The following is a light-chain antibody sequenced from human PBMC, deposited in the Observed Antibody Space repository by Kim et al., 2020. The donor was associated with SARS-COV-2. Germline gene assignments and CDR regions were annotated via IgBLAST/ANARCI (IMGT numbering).Light chain of an antibody. CDR1: KLGDKY. CDR3: QAWDSSTAV. V-gene: IGLV3-1*01. CDR2: QDS. J-gene: IGLJ2*01. Sequence: SVSQGQTASITCSGDKLGDKYACCYQQKPGPSPVLVIYQDSKRPSGIPERFSGSNSGNTATLTISGTQAMDEADYYCQAWDSSTAVFGGGTQLTVL.